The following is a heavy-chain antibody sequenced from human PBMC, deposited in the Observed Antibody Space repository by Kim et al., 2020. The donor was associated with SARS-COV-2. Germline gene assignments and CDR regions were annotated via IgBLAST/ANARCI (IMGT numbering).Heavy chain of an antibody. CDR2: ISGYNGNT. CDR3: ARDLTGGYRVDV. D-gene: IGHD5-18*01. V-gene: IGHV1-18*01. J-gene: IGHJ6*02. CDR1: GYTFTKYG. Sequence: ASVKVSCKASGYTFTKYGITWVRQAPRQGLEWMGWISGYNGNTNYAQKLQGRVTMTTDTSTTTAYMDLRSLRSDDTAVYYCARDLTGGYRVDVWGQGTTVTVSS.